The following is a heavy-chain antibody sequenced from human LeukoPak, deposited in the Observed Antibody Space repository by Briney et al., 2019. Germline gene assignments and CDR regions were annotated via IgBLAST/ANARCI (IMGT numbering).Heavy chain of an antibody. J-gene: IGHJ4*02. V-gene: IGHV5-51*01. CDR2: IYPGDSDT. Sequence: GESLKISCKGSGYSFTSYWIGWVRQMPGKGLEWMGIIYPGDSDTRYNPSFQGQVTISADKSISTAYLQWSSLKASDTAMYYCARQADLDTAMGDYWGQGTLVTVSS. CDR3: ARQADLDTAMGDY. D-gene: IGHD5-18*01. CDR1: GYSFTSYW.